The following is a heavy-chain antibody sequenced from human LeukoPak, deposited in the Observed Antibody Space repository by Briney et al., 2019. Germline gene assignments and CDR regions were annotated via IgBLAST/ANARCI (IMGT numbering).Heavy chain of an antibody. J-gene: IGHJ4*02. V-gene: IGHV3-48*03. CDR1: GFTFSSYE. CDR2: ISSSGGTI. CDR3: ARGTYYYDSSGYIDY. Sequence: PGGSLRLSCAASGFTFSSYEMNWVRQAPGKGLEWVSYISSSGGTIYYADSVKGRFTISRDNAKNSLYLQMNSLRAEDTAVYYCARGTYYYDSSGYIDYWGQGTLVTVSS. D-gene: IGHD3-22*01.